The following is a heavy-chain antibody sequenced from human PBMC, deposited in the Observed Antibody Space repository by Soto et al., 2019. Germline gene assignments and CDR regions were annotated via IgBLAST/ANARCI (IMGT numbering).Heavy chain of an antibody. CDR3: ASIAARYSYGYGVDY. CDR2: ISSSGSTM. Sequence: LRLSCAASIFTFSSYEMNWVRQAPGKGLEWVSYISSSGSTMYYADSVKGRFTISRDNAKNSLYLQMNSLRAEDTAVYYCASIAARYSYGYGVDYWGQATLVTVS. V-gene: IGHV3-48*03. D-gene: IGHD5-18*01. CDR1: IFTFSSYE. J-gene: IGHJ4*02.